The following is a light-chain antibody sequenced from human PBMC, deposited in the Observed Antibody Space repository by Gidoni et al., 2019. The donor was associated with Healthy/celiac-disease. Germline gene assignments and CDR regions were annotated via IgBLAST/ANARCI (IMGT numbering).Light chain of an antibody. CDR1: QSVSSSY. CDR2: GAS. J-gene: IGKJ1*01. Sequence: IVLTHSPGTLSLSPGERATLSCRASQSVSSSYLAWYQQKPGQAPRLLIYGASSRATGIPERFSGSGSGTDFTLTISRLEPEDFAVYYCQQYGSSPQFGQGTKVEIK. V-gene: IGKV3-20*01. CDR3: QQYGSSPQ.